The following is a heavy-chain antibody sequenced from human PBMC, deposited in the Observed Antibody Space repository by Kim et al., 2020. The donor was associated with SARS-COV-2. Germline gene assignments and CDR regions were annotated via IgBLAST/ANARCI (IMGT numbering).Heavy chain of an antibody. CDR1: GGSISSSSYY. D-gene: IGHD3-10*01. J-gene: IGHJ5*02. Sequence: SETLSLTCTVSGGSISSSSYYWAWIRQPPGKGLEWIGSIYYSGTTSYNPSLKSRVSISVDTSKNHLSLNLSSVTAADTAIYYCAGRPCCYGSGSFSWFDPWGQGTLVTVSS. CDR2: IYYSGTT. V-gene: IGHV4-39*02. CDR3: AGRPCCYGSGSFSWFDP.